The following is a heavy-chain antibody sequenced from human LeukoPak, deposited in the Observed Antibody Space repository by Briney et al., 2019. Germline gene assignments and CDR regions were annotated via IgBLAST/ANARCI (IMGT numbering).Heavy chain of an antibody. Sequence: SVKVSCKASGGTFSSYAISWVRQAPGQGLEWMGGIIPIFGTANYAQKFQGRVTITTDESTSTAYMELRSLRSDDTAVYYCARVKKSSWFLNWFDPWGQGTLVTVSS. CDR1: GGTFSSYA. J-gene: IGHJ5*02. CDR2: IIPIFGTA. D-gene: IGHD6-13*01. CDR3: ARVKKSSWFLNWFDP. V-gene: IGHV1-69*05.